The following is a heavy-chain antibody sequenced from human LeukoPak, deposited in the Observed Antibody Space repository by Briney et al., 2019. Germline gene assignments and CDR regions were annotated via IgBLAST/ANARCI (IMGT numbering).Heavy chain of an antibody. CDR1: GGSISSGDYY. V-gene: IGHV4-30-4*01. D-gene: IGHD4-17*01. CDR2: IYYSGST. J-gene: IGHJ4*02. CDR3: ARVSVGDYYFDY. Sequence: SETLSLTCTVSGGSISSGDYYWSWIRQPPGKGLEWIGYIYYSGSTYYNPSLKSRVTTSVDTSKNQFSLKLSSVTAADTAVYYCARVSVGDYYFDYWGQGTLVTVSS.